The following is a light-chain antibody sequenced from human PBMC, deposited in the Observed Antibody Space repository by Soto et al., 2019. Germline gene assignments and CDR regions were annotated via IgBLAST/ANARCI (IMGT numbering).Light chain of an antibody. Sequence: DLQMTQSPSSLSASVGDRVTISCRASQSISTYLNWYRQKPGKAPELLIYAASSLQSGVPSRFSGSGSGTDFTLTITSLQPEDFSTYYCQQSYSSPYTFGQGTKLEIK. CDR2: AAS. CDR3: QQSYSSPYT. CDR1: QSISTY. V-gene: IGKV1-39*01. J-gene: IGKJ2*01.